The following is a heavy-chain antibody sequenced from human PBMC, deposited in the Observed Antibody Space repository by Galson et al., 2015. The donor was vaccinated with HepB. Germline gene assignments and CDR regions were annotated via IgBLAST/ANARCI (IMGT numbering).Heavy chain of an antibody. V-gene: IGHV4-34*01. CDR3: ARGNYYYYGMDV. J-gene: IGHJ6*02. CDR2: INHSGST. Sequence: SETLSLTCAVYGGSFSGYYWSWIRQPPGKGLEWIGEINHSGSTNYNPSLKSRVTISVDTSKNQFSLKLSSVTAADTAVYYCARGNYYYYGMDVWGQGTTVTVSS. CDR1: GGSFSGYY.